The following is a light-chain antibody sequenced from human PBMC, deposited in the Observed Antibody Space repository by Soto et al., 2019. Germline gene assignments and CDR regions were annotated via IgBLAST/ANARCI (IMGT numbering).Light chain of an antibody. CDR3: QQYGSSPST. CDR2: GAS. V-gene: IGKV3-20*01. CDR1: QSVSSSY. Sequence: EIVLTQSPGTLSLSPGERATLSCRASQSVSSSYLAWYQQRPGQAHRLLIYGASSRATGIPDRFSGSGSGTDFTLTISRLEPEDFAVYYCQQYGSSPSTFGPGTKVEIK. J-gene: IGKJ3*01.